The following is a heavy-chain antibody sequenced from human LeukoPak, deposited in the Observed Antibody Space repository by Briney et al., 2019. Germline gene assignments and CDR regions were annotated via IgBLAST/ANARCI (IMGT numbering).Heavy chain of an antibody. CDR1: GGTFSSYA. J-gene: IGHJ4*02. CDR3: ERHYDYVWGGIDY. CDR2: IIPIFGTA. Sequence: SVKVSCKASGGTFSSYAISWVRQAPGQGLEWMGGIIPIFGTANYAQRFQGRVTITEDKSTGTAYMELSSLRSEDTAAYYCERHYDYVWGGIDYWGQGTLVTVSS. D-gene: IGHD3-16*01. V-gene: IGHV1-69*06.